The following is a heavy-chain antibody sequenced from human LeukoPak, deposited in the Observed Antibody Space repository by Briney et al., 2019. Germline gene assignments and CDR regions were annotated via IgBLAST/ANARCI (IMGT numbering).Heavy chain of an antibody. V-gene: IGHV3-23*01. D-gene: IGHD3-3*01. CDR2: ITDSGMSS. Sequence: GGSLRLSCAASGFTFSNYAMTWVRQAPGKGLDWISSITDSGMSSYYADSVKGRFTISRDNPRNTLYLQMHSLRSEDTAIYCCASYPFGVLRFLDWFSSPGGQGALVTVSS. J-gene: IGHJ4*02. CDR1: GFTFSNYA. CDR3: ASYPFGVLRFLDWFSSP.